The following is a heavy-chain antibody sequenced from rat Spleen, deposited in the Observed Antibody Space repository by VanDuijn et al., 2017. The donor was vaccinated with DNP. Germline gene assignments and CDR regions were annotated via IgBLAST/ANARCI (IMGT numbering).Heavy chain of an antibody. CDR1: GFTFSSYW. V-gene: IGHV5-20*01. CDR3: TTTNNWFAY. Sequence: EVQLVESGGGLVQPGRSMKLSCAASGFTFSSYWMYWIRQAPTKGLELVAYMRFEGGGTYHGDSVKGRFTISRDDARNNLYLHMDSLTSEDTATYYCTTTNNWFAYWGQGTLVTVSS. CDR2: MRFEGGGT. J-gene: IGHJ3*01.